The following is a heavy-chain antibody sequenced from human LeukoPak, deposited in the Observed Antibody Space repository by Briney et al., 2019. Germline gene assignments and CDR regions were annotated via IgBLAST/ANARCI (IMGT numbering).Heavy chain of an antibody. CDR2: IYTSGST. J-gene: IGHJ4*02. Sequence: TSETLSLTCTVSGGSISSGSYYWSWIRQPAGKGLEWIGRIYTSGSTNYNPSLKSRVTISVDTSKSQFSLKLSSVTAADTAVYYCAREQSLHYYDSSGYGDWGQGTLVTVSS. CDR3: AREQSLHYYDSSGYGD. V-gene: IGHV4-61*02. D-gene: IGHD3-22*01. CDR1: GGSISSGSYY.